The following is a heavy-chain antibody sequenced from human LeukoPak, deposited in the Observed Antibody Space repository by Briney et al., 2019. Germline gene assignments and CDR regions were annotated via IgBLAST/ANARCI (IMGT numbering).Heavy chain of an antibody. CDR2: IYYSGST. CDR3: ARDGLGITGTGLDY. J-gene: IGHJ4*02. Sequence: SETLSLTCTVSGGSISSSSYYWGWIRQPPGKGLEWIGSIYYSGSTYYNPSLKSRVTISVDTSKNQFSLRLSSATAADTAVYYCARDGLGITGTGLDYWGQGVLVTVSS. CDR1: GGSISSSSYY. V-gene: IGHV4-39*07. D-gene: IGHD1-7*01.